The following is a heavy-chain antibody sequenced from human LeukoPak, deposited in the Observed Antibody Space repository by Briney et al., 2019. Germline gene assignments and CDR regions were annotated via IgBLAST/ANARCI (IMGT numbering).Heavy chain of an antibody. J-gene: IGHJ4*02. CDR1: GGSFSGYY. Sequence: PSETLSLTCAVYGGSFSGYYWSWIRQPPGKGLEWIGEINHSGSTNYNPSLKSRVTISVDTSKNQFSLKLSSVTAADTAVYYCARGIRFLEWLLPNPLFDYWGQGTLVTVSS. D-gene: IGHD3-3*01. CDR2: INHSGST. CDR3: ARGIRFLEWLLPNPLFDY. V-gene: IGHV4-34*01.